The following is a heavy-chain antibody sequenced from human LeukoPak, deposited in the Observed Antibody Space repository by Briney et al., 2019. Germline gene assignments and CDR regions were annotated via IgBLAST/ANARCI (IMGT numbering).Heavy chain of an antibody. V-gene: IGHV3-23*01. D-gene: IGHD6-19*01. CDR3: AKDARRSSGWWFFDH. J-gene: IGHJ4*02. CDR1: GLTVNSNY. CDR2: ISAGGDRT. Sequence: GGSLRLSCAASGLTVNSNYMNWVRQAPRKGLEWVSAISAGGDRTYYADSVRGRFTLSRDKSKNTLYLQMNSLRAEDTAVYYCAKDARRSSGWWFFDHWGQGTLVTVSS.